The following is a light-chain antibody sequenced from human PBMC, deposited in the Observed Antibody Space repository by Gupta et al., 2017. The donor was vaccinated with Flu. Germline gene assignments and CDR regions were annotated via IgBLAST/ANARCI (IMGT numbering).Light chain of an antibody. CDR2: DNV. CDR1: NSNIGNNF. CDR3: GTSDTCMRVWV. Sequence: QSVLMQPPSVSAAPGQKVTISCSGSNSNIGNNFVSWYQHLPGTAPKLLIYDNVKPPSGIPSRFSRFKSGTSATPGTNERRTGDEDDDYCGTSDTCMRVWVFGEGTRLTVL. V-gene: IGLV1-51*01. J-gene: IGLJ3*02.